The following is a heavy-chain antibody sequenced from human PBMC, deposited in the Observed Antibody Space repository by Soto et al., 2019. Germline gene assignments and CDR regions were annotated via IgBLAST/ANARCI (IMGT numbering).Heavy chain of an antibody. CDR2: ISAYNGNT. CDR1: GYTFTSYG. J-gene: IGHJ4*02. V-gene: IGHV1-18*01. Sequence: ASVKVSCKSSGYTFTSYGISWGRQAPGQGLEWMGGISAYNGNTNYAQKLQGRVTMTTDTSTSTADMELRSLRSDDTAVYYCARDFSEIDYWGQGTLVTVSS. CDR3: ARDFSEIDY.